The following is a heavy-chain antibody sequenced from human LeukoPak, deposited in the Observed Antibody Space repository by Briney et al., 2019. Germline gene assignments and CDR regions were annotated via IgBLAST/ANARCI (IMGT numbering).Heavy chain of an antibody. J-gene: IGHJ5*02. D-gene: IGHD3-22*01. V-gene: IGHV4-39*01. CDR2: IYYSGST. Sequence: SETLYLTCTVSGGSISSSSYHWGWIRQPPGKGLEWIGSIYYSGSTYYNPSLKSRVTISVDTSKNQFSLKLSSVTAADTAVHYCARHYDSSRSLFDPWGQGTLVTVSS. CDR1: GGSISSSSYH. CDR3: ARHYDSSRSLFDP.